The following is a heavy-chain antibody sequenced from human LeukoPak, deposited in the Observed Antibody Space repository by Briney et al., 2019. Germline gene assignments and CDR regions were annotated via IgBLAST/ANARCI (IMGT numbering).Heavy chain of an antibody. CDR1: GGSISSGDYY. CDR2: IYYSGST. J-gene: IGHJ6*02. Sequence: PSETLSLTCTVSGGSISSGDYYWSWIRQPPGKGLEWIGYIYYSGSTYYNPSLKSRVTISVDTSKNQFSLKLSSVTAADTAVYYCARVAHDYYGSGSYYDYYYYGMDVWGQGTTVTVSS. V-gene: IGHV4-30-4*01. D-gene: IGHD3-10*01. CDR3: ARVAHDYYGSGSYYDYYYYGMDV.